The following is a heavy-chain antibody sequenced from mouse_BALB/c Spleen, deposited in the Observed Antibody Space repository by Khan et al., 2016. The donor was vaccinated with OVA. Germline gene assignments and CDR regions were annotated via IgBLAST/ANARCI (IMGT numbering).Heavy chain of an antibody. Sequence: QVQLKESGPGLVAPSQSLSITCTVSGFSLSRYNIHWVRQPPGKGLEWLGMIWGGGGTDYNSTLKSRLSIRQDNSKSQVFLKMNSLQTDDTAMYYCARAYYRYDGYYAMDYWGQGTPVTVAS. D-gene: IGHD2-14*01. J-gene: IGHJ4*01. CDR3: ARAYYRYDGYYAMDY. CDR2: IWGGGGT. CDR1: GFSLSRYN. V-gene: IGHV2-6-4*01.